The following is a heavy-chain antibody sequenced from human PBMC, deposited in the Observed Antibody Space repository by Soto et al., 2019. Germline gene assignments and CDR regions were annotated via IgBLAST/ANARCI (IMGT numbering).Heavy chain of an antibody. CDR1: GGSIDTYY. CDR3: ATLPPRIVVVKTEIPT. Sequence: PSETLSLTCTVSGGSIDTYYWSWIRQPPGKGLQWIGYIYYSGSTTYSPSLKSRVTISVDRSNNQFSLELRAVTAADTAVYYCATLPPRIVVVKTEIPTWGQGTLVTVSS. D-gene: IGHD2-15*01. V-gene: IGHV4-59*12. CDR2: IYYSGST. J-gene: IGHJ5*02.